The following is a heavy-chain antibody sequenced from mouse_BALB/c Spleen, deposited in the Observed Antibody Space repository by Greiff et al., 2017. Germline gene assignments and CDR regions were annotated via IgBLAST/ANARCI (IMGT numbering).Heavy chain of an antibody. D-gene: IGHD1-1*01. J-gene: IGHJ2*01. Sequence: EVQLQQSGPELVKPGASVKMSCKASGYTFTSYVMHWVKQKPGQGLEWIGYINPYNDGTKYNEKFKGKATLTSDKSSSTAYMELSSLTSEDSAVYYCARSSNYYGSSYFDYWGQGTTLTVSS. CDR1: GYTFTSYV. CDR3: ARSSNYYGSSYFDY. V-gene: IGHV1-14*01. CDR2: INPYNDGT.